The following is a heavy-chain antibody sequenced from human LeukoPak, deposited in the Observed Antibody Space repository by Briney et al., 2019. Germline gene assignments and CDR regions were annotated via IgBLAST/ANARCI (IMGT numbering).Heavy chain of an antibody. CDR1: GFTFSSYS. D-gene: IGHD1-26*01. CDR2: ISSSSSYI. V-gene: IGHV3-21*01. CDR3: ARGAEWELSYFDY. Sequence: GGSLRLSCAASGFTFSSYSMNWVRQAPGKGLEWVSSISSSSSYIYYADPVKGRFTISRDNAKNSLYLQMNSLRAEDTAVYYCARGAEWELSYFDYWGQGTLVTVSS. J-gene: IGHJ4*02.